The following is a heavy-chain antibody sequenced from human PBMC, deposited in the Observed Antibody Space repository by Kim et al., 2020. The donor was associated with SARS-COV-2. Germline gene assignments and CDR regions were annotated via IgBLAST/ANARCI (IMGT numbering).Heavy chain of an antibody. D-gene: IGHD6-19*01. V-gene: IGHV1-18*04. CDR2: INAYSGNT. J-gene: IGHJ6*04. CDR3: ARDRRKSSGCCGFYYYYGMDV. Sequence: ASVKVSCKASGYTFTSYGISWVRQAPGQGLEWMGWINAYSGNTNYAQKLQGRVTMTTDTSTSTAYMELRSLRSDDTAVYYCARDRRKSSGCCGFYYYYGMDVWGKGTTVTVSS. CDR1: GYTFTSYG.